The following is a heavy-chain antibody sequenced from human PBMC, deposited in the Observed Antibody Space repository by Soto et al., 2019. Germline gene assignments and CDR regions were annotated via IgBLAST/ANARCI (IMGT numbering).Heavy chain of an antibody. J-gene: IGHJ5*02. CDR3: TRGGAIVVVTAQFDL. Sequence: ASVKVSCKASGYIFTNYYMHWVRQAPGQGLEWMGTINAGGGYTTYAQRFQGRVTMTRDTSTSTVSMELSSLRYEDTALYYCTRGGAIVVVTAQFDLWGQGTLVTVSS. V-gene: IGHV1-46*03. D-gene: IGHD2-21*02. CDR2: INAGGGYT. CDR1: GYIFTNYY.